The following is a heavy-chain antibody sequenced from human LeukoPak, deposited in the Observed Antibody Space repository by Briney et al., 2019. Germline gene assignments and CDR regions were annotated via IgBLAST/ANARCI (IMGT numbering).Heavy chain of an antibody. Sequence: SETLSLTCTVSGGSISSSSYYWGWIRQPPGKGLEWIGSIYYSGSTYYNPSLKSRVTISVDTSKNQFSLKLSSVTAADTAVYYCARLSKGSVVRWGQGTLVTVSS. CDR1: GGSISSSSYY. CDR2: IYYSGST. CDR3: ARLSKGSVVR. V-gene: IGHV4-39*01. J-gene: IGHJ4*02.